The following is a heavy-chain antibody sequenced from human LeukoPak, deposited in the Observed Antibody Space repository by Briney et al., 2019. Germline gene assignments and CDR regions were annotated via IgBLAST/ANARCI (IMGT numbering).Heavy chain of an antibody. J-gene: IGHJ4*02. Sequence: EPSETLSLTCAVYGGSFSGYYWSWIRQPPGKGLEWIGEINHSGSTNYNPSLKSRVTISVDTSKNQFSLKLSSVTAADTAVYYCARGPTVTTKAFDYWGQGTLVTVSS. CDR3: ARGPTVTTKAFDY. V-gene: IGHV4-34*01. CDR2: INHSGST. CDR1: GGSFSGYY. D-gene: IGHD4-17*01.